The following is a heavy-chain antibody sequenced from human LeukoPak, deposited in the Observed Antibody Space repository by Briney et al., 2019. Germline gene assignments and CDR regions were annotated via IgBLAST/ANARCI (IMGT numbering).Heavy chain of an antibody. CDR3: AKPRLVVITHFDY. Sequence: PGGSLGLSCATSGFTFSSYAISWVRQAPGKGLEWVSTIRGSGGSTYYADSVKGRFTISRDNSKNTLYLKMNSLRAEDTAVYYCAKPRLVVITHFDYWGQGTLVTVSS. CDR2: IRGSGGST. V-gene: IGHV3-23*01. CDR1: GFTFSSYA. D-gene: IGHD3-22*01. J-gene: IGHJ4*02.